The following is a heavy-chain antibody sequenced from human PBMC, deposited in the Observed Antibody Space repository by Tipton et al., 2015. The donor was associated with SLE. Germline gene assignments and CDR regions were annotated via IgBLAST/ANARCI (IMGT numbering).Heavy chain of an antibody. J-gene: IGHJ6*03. D-gene: IGHD3/OR15-3a*01. CDR1: GGSFSGYY. CDR3: ARAPGLDRDYYYYYYMDV. CDR2: INHSGGT. Sequence: TLSLTCADYGGSFSGYYWSWIRQPPGKGLEWIGEINHSGGTNYNPSLKSRVTISVDTSKNQFSLKLSSVTAADTAVYYCARAPGLDRDYYYYYYMDVWGKGTTVTVSS. V-gene: IGHV4-34*01.